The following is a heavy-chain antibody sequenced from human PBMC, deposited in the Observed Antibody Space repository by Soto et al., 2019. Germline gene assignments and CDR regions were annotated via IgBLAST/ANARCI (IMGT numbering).Heavy chain of an antibody. CDR3: ANSKYYDFWSGYNGMDV. CDR2: ISYDGSNK. Sequence: LRLSCAASGFTFSSYGMHWVRPAPGKGLEWVAVISYDGSNKYYADSVKGRFTISRDNSKNTLYLQMNSLRAEDTAVYYCANSKYYDFWSGYNGMDVWGQGTTVTVSS. D-gene: IGHD3-3*01. J-gene: IGHJ6*02. V-gene: IGHV3-30*18. CDR1: GFTFSSYG.